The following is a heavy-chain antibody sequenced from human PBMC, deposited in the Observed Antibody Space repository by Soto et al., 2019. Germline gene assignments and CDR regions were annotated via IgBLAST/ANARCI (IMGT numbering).Heavy chain of an antibody. CDR1: GFTVSSNY. Sequence: GGSLRLSCAASGFTVSSNYMSWVRQAPGKGLEWVSVIYSGGTTYYADSVKGRFTISRDNSKNTLFLQMNSLRAEDTAMYYCATRGGGGGSDFDYWGQGTLVTVSS. D-gene: IGHD3-16*01. J-gene: IGHJ4*02. V-gene: IGHV3-53*01. CDR3: ATRGGGGGSDFDY. CDR2: IYSGGTT.